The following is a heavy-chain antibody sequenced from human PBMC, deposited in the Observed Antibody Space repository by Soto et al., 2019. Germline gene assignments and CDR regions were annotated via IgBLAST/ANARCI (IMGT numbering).Heavy chain of an antibody. CDR3: ASDTLGAAYAFCH. Sequence: EVQRVESGGGLVQPGGSLRLSCAASGFAVESRFMTWVRQAPGKGLEWVSVISNEGTTYYAAAVKGRFPISRDSSKNTVFLHMNSLRADDTAVYHCASDTLGAAYAFCHGGQGTLVTVSS. V-gene: IGHV3-66*01. D-gene: IGHD3-3*01. CDR1: GFAVESRF. J-gene: IGHJ4*02. CDR2: ISNEGTT.